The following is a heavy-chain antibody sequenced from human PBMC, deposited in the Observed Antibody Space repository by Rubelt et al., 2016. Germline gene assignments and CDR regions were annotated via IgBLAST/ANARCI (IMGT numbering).Heavy chain of an antibody. CDR2: ISSSSSYI. CDR3: ARDRLVIIKRNYGMDV. Sequence: GRGLERVSSISSSSSYIYYADSVKGRFTISRDNAKNSLYLQMNSLRAEDTAVYYCARDRLVIIKRNYGMDVWGQGTTVTVSS. J-gene: IGHJ6*02. V-gene: IGHV3-21*01. D-gene: IGHD3-9*01.